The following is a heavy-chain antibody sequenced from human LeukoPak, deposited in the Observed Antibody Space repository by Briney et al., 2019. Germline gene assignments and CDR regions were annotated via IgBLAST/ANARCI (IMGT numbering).Heavy chain of an antibody. J-gene: IGHJ1*01. CDR1: GFTFSSYA. Sequence: PGGSLRLSCAASGFTFSSYAMSWVRQAPGKGLEWVSAISSSGGSTYYADSVKGRFTISRDNSKNTLYLQMNSLRAEDTAVYYCAEEDYDILTGYYNPAGYFQHWGQGTLVTVSS. CDR2: ISSSGGST. D-gene: IGHD3-9*01. V-gene: IGHV3-23*01. CDR3: AEEDYDILTGYYNPAGYFQH.